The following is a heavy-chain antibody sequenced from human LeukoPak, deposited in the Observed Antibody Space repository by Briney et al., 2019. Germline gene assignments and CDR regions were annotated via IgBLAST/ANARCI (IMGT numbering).Heavy chain of an antibody. CDR2: ISSSGSTI. D-gene: IGHD3-22*01. Sequence: GGSLRLSCAASGFTFSDYYMSWIRQAPGKGLEWVSYISSSGSTIYYADSAKGRFTISRDNAKNSLYLQMNSLRAEDTAVYYCAILSGSSGYYWGFDYWGQGTLVTVSS. V-gene: IGHV3-11*01. CDR1: GFTFSDYY. J-gene: IGHJ4*02. CDR3: AILSGSSGYYWGFDY.